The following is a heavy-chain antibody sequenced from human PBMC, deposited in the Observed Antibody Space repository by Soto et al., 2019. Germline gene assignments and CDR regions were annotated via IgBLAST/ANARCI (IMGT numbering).Heavy chain of an antibody. CDR1: GYSFTSYG. Sequence: GASVKVSCKVSGYSFTSYGISWVRQAPGQGLEWMGWISPYNGNTYYTQEFQVRVTLTTDASTSTVYMELRSLRSDDTAVYYCARYQSLDRNYYYGIDVWGQGTSVTVSS. CDR3: ARYQSLDRNYYYGIDV. CDR2: ISPYNGNT. J-gene: IGHJ6*02. V-gene: IGHV1-18*01.